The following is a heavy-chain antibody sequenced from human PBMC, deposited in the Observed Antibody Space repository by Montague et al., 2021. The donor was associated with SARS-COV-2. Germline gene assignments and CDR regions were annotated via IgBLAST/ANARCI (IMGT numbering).Heavy chain of an antibody. CDR1: GGSFSSYY. Sequence: SETLPLTCAVSGGSFSSYYWSWIRQPPGKGLVWIAEINHSGSSNYDRSLTSRVTLSVDTSNNQLSLRLSSVTAADTAVYYCARQVGGGLWYFDLWGRGTLVTVSS. CDR3: ARQVGGGLWYFDL. D-gene: IGHD1-26*01. CDR2: INHSGSS. V-gene: IGHV4-34*01. J-gene: IGHJ2*01.